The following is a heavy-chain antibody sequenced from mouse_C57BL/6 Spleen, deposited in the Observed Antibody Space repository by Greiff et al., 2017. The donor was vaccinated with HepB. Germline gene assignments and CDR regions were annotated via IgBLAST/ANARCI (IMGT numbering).Heavy chain of an antibody. V-gene: IGHV1-59*01. CDR3: AREKTTVFDY. CDR2: IDPSDSYT. CDR1: GYTFTSYW. J-gene: IGHJ2*01. D-gene: IGHD1-1*01. Sequence: QVQLQQPGAELVRPGPSVKLSCKASGYTFTSYWMHWVKQRPGQGLEWIGVIDPSDSYTNYNQKFKGKATLTVDTSSSTAYMQLSSLTSEDSAVYYCAREKTTVFDYWGQGTTLTVSS.